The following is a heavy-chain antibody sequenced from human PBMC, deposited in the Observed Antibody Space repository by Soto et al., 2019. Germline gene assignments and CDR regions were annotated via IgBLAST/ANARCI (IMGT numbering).Heavy chain of an antibody. CDR3: ARDSTPRSIDS. Sequence: EVQLVESGGGLVQPGGSLRLSCAASGFPFSRYSMNWVRQAPGKGLDWVSYISSSSGTIYYADSVKGRFTISRDNAKNSLYLQMNSLRAEDTAVYYCARDSTPRSIDSWGQGNLVTVSS. CDR1: GFPFSRYS. J-gene: IGHJ4*02. V-gene: IGHV3-48*01. CDR2: ISSSSGTI.